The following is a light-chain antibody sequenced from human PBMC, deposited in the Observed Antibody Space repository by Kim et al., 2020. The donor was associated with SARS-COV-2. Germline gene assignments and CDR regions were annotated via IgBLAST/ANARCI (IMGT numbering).Light chain of an antibody. J-gene: IGLJ3*02. V-gene: IGLV3-1*01. Sequence: YELTQPPSVSVSPGQTASITCSGDKLGDKYACWYQQKPGQSPVLVIYQDSKRPSGIPERFSGSNSGNTATLTISGTQAMDEADYYCQAWDSSTAVFGGGTQLTVL. CDR2: QDS. CDR1: KLGDKY. CDR3: QAWDSSTAV.